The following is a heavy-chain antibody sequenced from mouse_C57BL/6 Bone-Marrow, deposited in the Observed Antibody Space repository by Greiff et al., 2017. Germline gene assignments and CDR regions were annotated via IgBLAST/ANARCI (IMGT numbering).Heavy chain of an antibody. V-gene: IGHV1-64*01. CDR2: IHPNSGST. Sequence: QVQLQQPGAELVKPGASVKLSCKASGYTFTSYWMHWVKQRPGQGLEWIGMIHPNSGSTNYNEKFKSKATLTVDKSSSTAYMQLRSLTSEDSAVYYCARYWLVPWFAYWGQGTLVTVSA. D-gene: IGHD2-3*01. CDR1: GYTFTSYW. J-gene: IGHJ3*01. CDR3: ARYWLVPWFAY.